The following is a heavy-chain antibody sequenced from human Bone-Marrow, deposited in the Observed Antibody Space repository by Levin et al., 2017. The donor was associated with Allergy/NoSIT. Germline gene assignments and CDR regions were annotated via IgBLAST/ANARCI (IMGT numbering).Heavy chain of an antibody. CDR1: GFSLTTSAMR. D-gene: IGHD3-22*01. CDR2: IDWDDDK. Sequence: QTLSLTCTFSGFSLTTSAMRVSWIRQPPGTALEWLARIDWDDDKFYNASLKTRLTISRGTSRNQVVLKMTNMDPVDTATYYCARGYYFDGSGNLPDAFDVWGPGTMVIVSS. J-gene: IGHJ3*01. CDR3: ARGYYFDGSGNLPDAFDV. V-gene: IGHV2-70*04.